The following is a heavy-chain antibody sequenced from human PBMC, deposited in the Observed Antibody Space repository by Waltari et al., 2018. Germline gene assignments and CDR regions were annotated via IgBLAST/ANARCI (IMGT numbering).Heavy chain of an antibody. CDR2: RNPNSGNT. V-gene: IGHV1-8*01. CDR1: GYTFTSYD. CDR3: ARGLAVADSYYFDY. D-gene: IGHD6-19*01. Sequence: QVQLVQSGAEVKKPGASVKVSCKASGYTFTSYDINWVRQATGQGLEWMGWRNPNSGNTGYAQKFQGRVTMTRNTSISTAYMELSSLRSEDTAVYYCARGLAVADSYYFDYWGQGTLVTVSS. J-gene: IGHJ4*02.